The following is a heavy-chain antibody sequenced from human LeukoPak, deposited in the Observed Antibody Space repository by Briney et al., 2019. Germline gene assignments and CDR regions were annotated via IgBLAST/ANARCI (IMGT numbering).Heavy chain of an antibody. Sequence: GGSLRLSCAASGFTFSSYGMHWVRQAPGKGLEWVAVISYDGSNKYYADSVKGRFTISRDNSKNTLYLQMNSLRAEDTAVYYCAKVGRNAGYSSSWYDWFDPWGQGTLVTVSS. V-gene: IGHV3-30*18. CDR2: ISYDGSNK. CDR1: GFTFSSYG. D-gene: IGHD6-13*01. J-gene: IGHJ5*02. CDR3: AKVGRNAGYSSSWYDWFDP.